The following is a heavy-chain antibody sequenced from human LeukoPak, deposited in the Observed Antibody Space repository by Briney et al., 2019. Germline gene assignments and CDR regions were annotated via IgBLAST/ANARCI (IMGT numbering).Heavy chain of an antibody. V-gene: IGHV1-69*06. CDR1: GGTFSSYA. CDR3: ASTAGYYGSGSYYPNSDY. D-gene: IGHD3-10*01. Sequence: SVKVSCKASGGTFSSYAISWVRQAPGQGLEWMGGIIPIFGTANYAQKFQGRVTITADKSTSTAYMELGSLRSEDTAVYYCASTAGYYGSGSYYPNSDYWGQGTLVTVSS. J-gene: IGHJ4*02. CDR2: IIPIFGTA.